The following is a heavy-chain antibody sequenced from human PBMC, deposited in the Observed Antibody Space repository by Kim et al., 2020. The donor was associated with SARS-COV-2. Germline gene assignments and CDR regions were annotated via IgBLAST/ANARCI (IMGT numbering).Heavy chain of an antibody. CDR1: GGSFSGYY. CDR2: INHSGST. Sequence: SETLSLTCAVYGGSFSGYYWSWIRQPPGKGLEWIGEINHSGSTNYNPSLKSRVTISVDTSKNQFSLKLSSVTAADTAVYYCASYKRYCSGGSCYSGGRDWFDPWGQGTLVTVSS. V-gene: IGHV4-34*01. D-gene: IGHD2-15*01. CDR3: ASYKRYCSGGSCYSGGRDWFDP. J-gene: IGHJ5*02.